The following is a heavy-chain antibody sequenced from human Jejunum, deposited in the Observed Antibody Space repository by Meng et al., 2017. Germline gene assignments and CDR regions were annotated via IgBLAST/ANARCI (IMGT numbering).Heavy chain of an antibody. CDR1: GYPFDRFG. D-gene: IGHD2-2*01. CDR2: ISAYTGKT. Sequence: QVELVQSGAEVKKPGASMKVSCKASGYPFDRFGVSWIRQAPGQGLEWVGWISAYTGKTDYAQKFQGRVLMIAETSTTTVYMELTSLTSDDTAVYYCARDKYAYALGYFDYWGQGTLVTVSS. J-gene: IGHJ4*02. V-gene: IGHV1-18*01. CDR3: ARDKYAYALGYFDY.